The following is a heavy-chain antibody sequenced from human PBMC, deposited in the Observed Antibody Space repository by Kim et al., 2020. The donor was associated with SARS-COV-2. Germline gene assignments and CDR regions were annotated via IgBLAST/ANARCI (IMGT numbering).Heavy chain of an antibody. D-gene: IGHD2-2*03. Sequence: GGSLRLSCAASGFTFSSYGMHWVRQAPGKGLEWVAVIWYDGSNKYYADSVKGRFTISRDNSKNTLYLQMNSLRAEDTAVYYCARDREGGYCGSTSCPNWFDSWGQGTXVTVSS. V-gene: IGHV3-33*01. CDR2: IWYDGSNK. CDR1: GFTFSSYG. J-gene: IGHJ5*01. CDR3: ARDREGGYCGSTSCPNWFDS.